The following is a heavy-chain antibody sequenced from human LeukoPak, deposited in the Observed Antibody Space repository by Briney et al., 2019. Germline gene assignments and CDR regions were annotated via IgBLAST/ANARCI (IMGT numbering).Heavy chain of an antibody. D-gene: IGHD4-23*01. J-gene: IGHJ4*02. V-gene: IGHV3-23*01. CDR2: IGVTGGST. CDR3: ARLSTVVNPFDY. CDR1: GFTFNIYA. Sequence: GGSLRLSCAASGFTFNIYAMNWVRQAPGKGLEWVSTIGVTGGSTYYADSVKGRFTISRDNSKNTLFLQMNSLRAEDTALYYCARLSTVVNPFDYWGQGTLVTVSS.